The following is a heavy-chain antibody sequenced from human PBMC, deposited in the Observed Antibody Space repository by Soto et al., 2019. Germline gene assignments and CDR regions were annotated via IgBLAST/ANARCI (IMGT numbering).Heavy chain of an antibody. D-gene: IGHD5-18*01. CDR3: ARAVDTFWFDP. V-gene: IGHV4-31*03. J-gene: IGHJ5*02. CDR2: IYYSGST. CDR1: GGSISSGGYY. Sequence: PSETLSLTCTVSGGSISSGGYYWSWIRRHPGKGLEWIGYIYYSGSTYYNPSLKSRVTISVDTSKNQFSLKLSSVTAADTAVYYCARAVDTFWFDPWGQGTLVTVSS.